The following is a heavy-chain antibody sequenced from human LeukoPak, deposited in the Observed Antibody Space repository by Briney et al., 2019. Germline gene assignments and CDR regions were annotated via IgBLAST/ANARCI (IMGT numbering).Heavy chain of an antibody. CDR3: VRILGAPPGREYYFDY. Sequence: GGSLRLSCAASGFTFSSYSMNWVRQAPGKGLEWVSSISSSSSYIYYADSVKGRFTISRDNAKNSLYLQMSSLRAEDTAVYYCVRILGAPPGREYYFDYWGQGTLVTVSS. CDR1: GFTFSSYS. D-gene: IGHD1-26*01. J-gene: IGHJ4*02. CDR2: ISSSSSYI. V-gene: IGHV3-21*01.